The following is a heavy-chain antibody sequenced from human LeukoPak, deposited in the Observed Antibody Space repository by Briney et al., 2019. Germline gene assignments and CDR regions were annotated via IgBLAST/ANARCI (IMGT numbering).Heavy chain of an antibody. J-gene: IGHJ4*02. V-gene: IGHV4-59*01. CDR2: IFYSGST. CDR1: GGSISSYY. Sequence: PSETLSLTCTVSGGSISSYYWSWIRQSPGKGLQWIGYIFYSGSTNYNPSLKSRVTISVDTSKNQFSLNLTSVTAADTALYYCAKGPTRYYFDYWGQGTLVTVFS. D-gene: IGHD1-1*01. CDR3: AKGPTRYYFDY.